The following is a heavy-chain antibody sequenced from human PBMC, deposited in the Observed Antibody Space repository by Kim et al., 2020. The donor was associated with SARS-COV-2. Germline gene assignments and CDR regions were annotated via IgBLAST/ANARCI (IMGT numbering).Heavy chain of an antibody. CDR3: AKSTGSLTMDFDY. Sequence: GGSLRLSCAASGFTFSSYGMHWVRQAPGKGLEWVAVISYDGSNKYYADSVKGRFTISRDNSKNTLYLQMNSLRAEDTAVYYCAKSTGSLTMDFDYWGQGTLVTVSS. J-gene: IGHJ4*02. V-gene: IGHV3-30*18. CDR1: GFTFSSYG. CDR2: ISYDGSNK. D-gene: IGHD1-1*01.